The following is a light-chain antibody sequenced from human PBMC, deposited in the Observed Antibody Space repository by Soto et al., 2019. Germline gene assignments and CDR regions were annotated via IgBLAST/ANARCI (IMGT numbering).Light chain of an antibody. CDR2: DAS. CDR1: QSVRSY. J-gene: IGKJ4*01. V-gene: IGKV3-11*01. Sequence: EVVLKQSPATLSFSPGERATLACRASQSVRSYLAWYQQKPGQPPRLLIYDASKRASGIPARLSGSGSGTDFTLTISSLEAEDSAVYYCQQRSDWLTFGGGTKVDIK. CDR3: QQRSDWLT.